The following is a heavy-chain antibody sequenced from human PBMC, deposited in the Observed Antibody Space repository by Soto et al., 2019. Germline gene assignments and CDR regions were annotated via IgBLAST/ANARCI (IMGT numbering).Heavy chain of an antibody. V-gene: IGHV3-30*18. CDR3: SKKGRDYYGSGRQNPLGP. CDR2: ISYDGSNK. Sequence: QVQLVESGGGVVQPGRSLRLSCAASGFSFNNYGMHWVRQAPGKGLEWVAVISYDGSNKYYADSVKGRFTISRDNSKNTMYPQKNSLRGEETAGYYWSKKGRDYYGSGRQNPLGPWGQGTLVTVSS. CDR1: GFSFNNYG. D-gene: IGHD3-10*01. J-gene: IGHJ5*02.